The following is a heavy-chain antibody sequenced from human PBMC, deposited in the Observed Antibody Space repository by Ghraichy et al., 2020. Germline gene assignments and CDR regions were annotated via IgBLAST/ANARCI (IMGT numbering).Heavy chain of an antibody. CDR3: ARGRGSGWYY. CDR1: GGSFSGYY. V-gene: IGHV4-34*01. Sequence: QTLSLTCAVYGGSFSGYYWSWIRQPPGKGLEWIGEINHSGSTNYNPSLKSRVTISVDTSKNQFSLKLSSVTAADTAVYYCARGRGSGWYYWGQGTLVTVSS. D-gene: IGHD6-19*01. CDR2: INHSGST. J-gene: IGHJ4*02.